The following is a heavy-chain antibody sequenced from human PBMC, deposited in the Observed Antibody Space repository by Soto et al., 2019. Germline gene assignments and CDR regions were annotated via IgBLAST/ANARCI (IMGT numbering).Heavy chain of an antibody. CDR3: ARARGYYDTSGYSGYYFDY. J-gene: IGHJ4*02. CDR1: GFTVSSNY. Sequence: LRLSCAASGFTVSSNYMSWVRQAPGKGLEWVSVIYSGGTTYYADSVKGRFTISRDNSKNTLYLQMNSLRAEDTAVYYCARARGYYDTSGYSGYYFDYWGQGSLVTVSS. D-gene: IGHD3-22*01. V-gene: IGHV3-53*01. CDR2: IYSGGTT.